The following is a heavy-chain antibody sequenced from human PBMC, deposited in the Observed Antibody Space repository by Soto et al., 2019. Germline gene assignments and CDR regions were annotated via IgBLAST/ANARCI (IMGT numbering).Heavy chain of an antibody. J-gene: IGHJ6*02. CDR1: GYTFTSYA. CDR3: ARGGGGSGSYYRYYYYGMDV. V-gene: IGHV1-3*01. Sequence: GASVKVSCKASGYTFTSYAMHWVRQAPGQRLEWMGWINAGNGNTKYSQKFQGRVTITRDTSASTAYMELSSLRSEDTAVYYCARGGGGSGSYYRYYYYGMDVWGQGTTVTVSS. CDR2: INAGNGNT. D-gene: IGHD3-10*01.